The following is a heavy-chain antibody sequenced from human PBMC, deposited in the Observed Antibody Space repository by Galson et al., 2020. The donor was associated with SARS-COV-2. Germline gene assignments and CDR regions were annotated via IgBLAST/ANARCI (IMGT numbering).Heavy chain of an antibody. CDR1: GGSISSGSYY. D-gene: IGHD3-22*01. Sequence: SETLSLTCTVSGGSISSGSYYWSWIRQPAGKGLEWIGRIYTSGSTNYNPSLKSRVTISVDTSKNQFSLKLSSVTAADTAVYYCARGRYYYGSSGYPASYFDYWGQGTLVTVSS. CDR3: ARGRYYYGSSGYPASYFDY. CDR2: IYTSGST. J-gene: IGHJ4*02. V-gene: IGHV4-61*02.